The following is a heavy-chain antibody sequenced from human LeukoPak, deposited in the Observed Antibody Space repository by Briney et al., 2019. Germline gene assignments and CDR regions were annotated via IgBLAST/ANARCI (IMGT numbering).Heavy chain of an antibody. CDR2: ISWNSGSI. V-gene: IGHV3-9*01. CDR1: GFTFDDYA. J-gene: IGHJ4*02. D-gene: IGHD6-19*01. Sequence: PGRSLRLSCAASGFTFDDYAMHWVRQVPGKGLEWVSGISWNSGSIVYADSVKGRFTISRDNAKNSLYLHMNSLSAEDTALYYCAKGNMITVAGLFDCWGQGTLVTVSS. CDR3: AKGNMITVAGLFDC.